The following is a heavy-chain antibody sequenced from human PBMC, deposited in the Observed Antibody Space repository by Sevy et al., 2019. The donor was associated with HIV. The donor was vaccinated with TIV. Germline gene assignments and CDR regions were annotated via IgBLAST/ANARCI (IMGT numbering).Heavy chain of an antibody. Sequence: SETLSLTCAVSGYSISSGYYWGWIRQPPGKGLEWIGSIYHSGGTYYNPSLKSRVTISVDTSKNQFSLKLSSVTAADTAVYYCACIYYDSWFDHWGQGTLVTVSS. CDR3: ACIYYDSWFDH. CDR2: IYHSGGT. V-gene: IGHV4-38-2*01. CDR1: GYSISSGYY. D-gene: IGHD3-22*01. J-gene: IGHJ5*02.